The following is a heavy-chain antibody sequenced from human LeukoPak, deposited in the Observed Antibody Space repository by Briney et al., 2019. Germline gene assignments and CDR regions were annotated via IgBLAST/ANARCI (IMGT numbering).Heavy chain of an antibody. CDR2: ISWNSGSI. Sequence: GRSLRLSCAASGFAFDDYAMHWVRQAPGKGLEWVSGISWNSGSIGYADSVKGRFTISRDNAKNSLYLQMNSLRAEDMALYYCAKTIFGVASDAFDIWGQGTMVTVSS. CDR3: AKTIFGVASDAFDI. CDR1: GFAFDDYA. J-gene: IGHJ3*02. D-gene: IGHD3-3*01. V-gene: IGHV3-9*03.